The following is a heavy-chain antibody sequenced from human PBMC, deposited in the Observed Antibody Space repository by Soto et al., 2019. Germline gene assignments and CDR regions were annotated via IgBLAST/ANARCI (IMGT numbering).Heavy chain of an antibody. J-gene: IGHJ4*02. Sequence: GGSLRLSCAASGFTLSDHFMDWVRQAPGKGLEGVGRTRNKANSYTTEYAASVKGRFTISRDPSKNSLYLQMNSLKTEDTAFYYCARGPGASTTYSFDYCGQGTLITVSS. D-gene: IGHD1-26*01. CDR2: TRNKANSYTT. V-gene: IGHV3-72*01. CDR1: GFTLSDHF. CDR3: ARGPGASTTYSFDY.